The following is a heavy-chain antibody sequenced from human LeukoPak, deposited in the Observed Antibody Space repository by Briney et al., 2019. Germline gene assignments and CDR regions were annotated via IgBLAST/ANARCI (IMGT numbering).Heavy chain of an antibody. V-gene: IGHV3-23*01. CDR1: GFTFSDYA. Sequence: GGSLRLSCAASGFTFSDYAMSWVREAPARGLEWVSSLRGNGDTFYADFVKGRFTPSRDESRNTVYLQLNDLRVEDTAVYYCAKASWVSSADAVLWGQGTVVTVSS. D-gene: IGHD3-16*01. J-gene: IGHJ4*02. CDR3: AKASWVSSADAVL. CDR2: LRGNGDT.